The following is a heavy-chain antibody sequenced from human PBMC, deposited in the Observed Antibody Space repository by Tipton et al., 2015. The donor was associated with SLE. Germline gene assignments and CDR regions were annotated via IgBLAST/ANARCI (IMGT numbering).Heavy chain of an antibody. CDR1: GGSFSGYY. J-gene: IGHJ5*02. CDR2: INHSGST. D-gene: IGHD3-10*01. CDR3: ARGSKSMVRGVNNWFDP. V-gene: IGHV4-34*01. Sequence: LSLTCAVYGGSFSGYYWSWIRQPPGKGLEWIGEINHSGSTNYNPSLKSRVTISVDTSKNQFSLKLSSVTAADTAVYYCARGSKSMVRGVNNWFDPWGQGTLVTVSS.